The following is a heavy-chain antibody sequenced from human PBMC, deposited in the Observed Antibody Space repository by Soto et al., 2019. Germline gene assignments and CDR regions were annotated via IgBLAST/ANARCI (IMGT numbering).Heavy chain of an antibody. V-gene: IGHV3-11*06. CDR2: ISSSSSYT. Sequence: GGPLRPYCAASGFTFSDYYMSWMRQAPGKGLEWVSYISSSSSYTNYADSVKGRFTISRDNAKNSLYLQMNSLRAEDTAVYYCASSIAAAGTHAFDIWGQGTMVTVSS. D-gene: IGHD6-13*01. CDR1: GFTFSDYY. CDR3: ASSIAAAGTHAFDI. J-gene: IGHJ3*02.